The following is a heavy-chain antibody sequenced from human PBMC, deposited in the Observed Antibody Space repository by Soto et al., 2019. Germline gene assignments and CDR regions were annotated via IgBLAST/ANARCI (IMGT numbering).Heavy chain of an antibody. J-gene: IGHJ4*02. CDR2: IYHSGST. D-gene: IGHD3-9*01. Sequence: SETLSLTCAVSGGSISRSNWWSWVRRPPGKGLEWFGEIYHSGSTNYNPSLKSRVTIAVDKSKNQFSLKMSALTAADTAVYYCARSITFDWLFFDNWGQGSLVTVSS. CDR1: GGSISRSNW. V-gene: IGHV4-4*02. CDR3: ARSITFDWLFFDN.